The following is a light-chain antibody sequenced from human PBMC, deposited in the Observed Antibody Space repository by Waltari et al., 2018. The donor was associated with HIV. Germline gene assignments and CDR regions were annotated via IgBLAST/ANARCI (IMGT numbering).Light chain of an antibody. Sequence: QSVLTQSPSASGTPGQRGTISCSGSSSNIGINTITWFQQRPGTAPKPLLFIDNERPSGVPDRFSGSKSGTSASLAISGLQSEDEANYYCAAWDVTLHGWVFGGGTKVTVL. V-gene: IGLV1-44*01. CDR2: IDN. CDR1: SSNIGINT. CDR3: AAWDVTLHGWV. J-gene: IGLJ3*02.